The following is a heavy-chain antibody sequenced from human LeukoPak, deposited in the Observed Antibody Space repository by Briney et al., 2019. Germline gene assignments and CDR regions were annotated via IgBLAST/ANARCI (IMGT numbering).Heavy chain of an antibody. CDR2: MNPNTGNV. Sequence: GASVKVSCKASGYTFVSYDLNWIRQARGQGLEWMGWMNPNTGNVGYAPKFQGRVAMTRNLSIDTAYLELNGLRSDDSAVYYCARGPARFDHWGQGSLVTVSS. CDR3: ARGPARFDH. CDR1: GYTFVSYD. V-gene: IGHV1-8*01. J-gene: IGHJ4*02.